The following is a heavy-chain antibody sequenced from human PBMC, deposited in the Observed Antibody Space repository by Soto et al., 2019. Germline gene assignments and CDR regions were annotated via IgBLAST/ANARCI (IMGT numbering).Heavy chain of an antibody. Sequence: QLRLQESGPGLVEPSQTLFLICSVSDDSMRSGGYYWTWIRQLPGKGLQWIGFIHYSGASLYSPSFKSRFSISLQMDNNQSSLRLGSMTAADTSIYSFLRGNEKDDSSFRHLGGQVTPVTVSS. D-gene: IGHD6-6*01. V-gene: IGHV4-31*03. CDR1: DDSMRSGGYY. CDR3: LRGNEKDDSSFRHL. J-gene: IGHJ1*01. CDR2: IHYSGAS.